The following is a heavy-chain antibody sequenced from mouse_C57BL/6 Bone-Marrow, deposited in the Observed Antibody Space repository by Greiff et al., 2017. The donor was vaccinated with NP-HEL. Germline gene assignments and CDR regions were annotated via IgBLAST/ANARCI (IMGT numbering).Heavy chain of an antibody. Sequence: VKPQQSGAELMKPGASVKLSCKATGYTFTGYWIGWVKQRPGHGLAWIGEILPGSGSTNYNEKFKGKATLTADTSSNTAYMQPSSLTTADSTIYYCARSGYDSHFDYWGQSTTLTASS. V-gene: IGHV1-9*01. J-gene: IGHJ2*01. CDR2: ILPGSGST. CDR1: GYTFTGYW. D-gene: IGHD2-4*01. CDR3: ARSGYDSHFDY.